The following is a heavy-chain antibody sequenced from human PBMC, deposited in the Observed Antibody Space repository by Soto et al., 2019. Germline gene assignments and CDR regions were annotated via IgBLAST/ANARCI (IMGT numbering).Heavy chain of an antibody. V-gene: IGHV4-4*02. Sequence: PSETLSLTCAVSGGSISSSNWWSWVRQPPGKGLERIGEIYHSGSTNYNPSLKSRVTISVDKSKNQFSLKLSSVTAADTAVYYCARGYGYNWNYGEKYYFDYWGQGTLVTVSS. CDR3: ARGYGYNWNYGEKYYFDY. CDR2: IYHSGST. J-gene: IGHJ4*02. CDR1: GGSISSSNW. D-gene: IGHD1-7*01.